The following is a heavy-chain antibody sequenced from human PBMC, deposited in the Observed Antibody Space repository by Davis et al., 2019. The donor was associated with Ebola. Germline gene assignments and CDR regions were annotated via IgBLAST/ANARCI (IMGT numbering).Heavy chain of an antibody. CDR1: GGSISSGGYY. CDR3: ARAIGYSGYDPGYYFDY. V-gene: IGHV4-31*03. CDR2: IYYSGST. D-gene: IGHD5-12*01. Sequence: PSETLSLTCTVSGGSISSGGYYWSWIRQHPGKGLEWIGYIYYSGSTYYNPSLKSRVTISVDTSKNQFSLKLSSVTAADTAVYYCARAIGYSGYDPGYYFDYWGQGTLVTVSS. J-gene: IGHJ4*02.